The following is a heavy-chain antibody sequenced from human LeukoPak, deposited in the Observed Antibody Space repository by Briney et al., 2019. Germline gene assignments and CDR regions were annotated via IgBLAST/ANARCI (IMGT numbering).Heavy chain of an antibody. Sequence: KPSETLSLTCNISGGSMKNYYWSWIRQPPGKGLEWIGYIFYSGSTRYNPSLKSRVTISVDTSKNQMSLRLSSVTAADTAVYYCARVDTAMSAFDPWGQGTLVTVSS. D-gene: IGHD5-18*01. CDR3: ARVDTAMSAFDP. CDR1: GGSMKNYY. CDR2: IFYSGST. J-gene: IGHJ5*02. V-gene: IGHV4-59*12.